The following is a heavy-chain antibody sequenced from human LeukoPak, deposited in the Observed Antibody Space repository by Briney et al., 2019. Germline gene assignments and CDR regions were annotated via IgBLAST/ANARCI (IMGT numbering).Heavy chain of an antibody. Sequence: SETLSLTCTVSGGSFSSSSYYWGWIRQPPGKGLEWIGTIYYSGSTYYNPSLKSRVTISVDTSKNQFSLKLSSVTAADTAVYYCARPRITLVRGAAFDIWGQGTMVTVSS. CDR3: ARPRITLVRGAAFDI. CDR1: GGSFSSSSYY. J-gene: IGHJ3*02. V-gene: IGHV4-39*01. CDR2: IYYSGST. D-gene: IGHD3-10*01.